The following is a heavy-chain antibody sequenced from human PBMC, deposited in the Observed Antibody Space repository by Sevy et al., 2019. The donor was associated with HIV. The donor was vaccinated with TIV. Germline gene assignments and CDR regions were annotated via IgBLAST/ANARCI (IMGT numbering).Heavy chain of an antibody. CDR3: ARTGSYADTYYYYYAMDV. Sequence: GGSLRLSCAASALTFSSYWMTWVRQAPGKGLEWVANINQDGSEENYVDSVKGRFTIFRDNAKNSLFLQMNSLRAEDTAVYYCARTGSYADTYYYYYAMDVWGPGTTVTVSS. CDR1: ALTFSSYW. V-gene: IGHV3-7*01. J-gene: IGHJ6*02. CDR2: INQDGSEE. D-gene: IGHD3-16*01.